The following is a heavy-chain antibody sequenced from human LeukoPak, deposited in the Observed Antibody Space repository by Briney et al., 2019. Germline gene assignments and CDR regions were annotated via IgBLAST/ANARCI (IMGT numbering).Heavy chain of an antibody. D-gene: IGHD3-3*01. CDR2: MNPNSGNT. V-gene: IGHV1-8*01. J-gene: IGHJ5*02. CDR3: ARDTIFGGIWFDP. Sequence: ASVKVSCKASGYTFTSYYNNWMRPVTGQGLESMGWMNPNSGNTGYAQKFQGRVTMTRNTSISTAYMELSSLRSEDTAVYYCARDTIFGGIWFDPWGQGTLVTVSS. CDR1: GYTFTSYY.